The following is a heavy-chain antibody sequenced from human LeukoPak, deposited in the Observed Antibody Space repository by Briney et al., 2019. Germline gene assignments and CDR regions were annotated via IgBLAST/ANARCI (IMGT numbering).Heavy chain of an antibody. D-gene: IGHD2-21*01. V-gene: IGHV4-59*02. CDR2: IYYSGST. CDR3: ARIPPSNGYYYYYMDV. Sequence: PSETLSLTCTVSGGSVSSYYWSWIRQPPGKGLEWIGYIYYSGSTNYNPSLKSRVTISVDTSKNQFSLKLSSVTAADTAVYYCARIPPSNGYYYYYMDVWGKGTTVTISS. J-gene: IGHJ6*03. CDR1: GGSVSSYY.